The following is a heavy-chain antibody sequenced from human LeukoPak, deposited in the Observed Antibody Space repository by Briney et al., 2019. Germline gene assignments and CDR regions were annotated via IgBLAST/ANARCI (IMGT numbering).Heavy chain of an antibody. D-gene: IGHD3-22*01. J-gene: IGHJ3*02. CDR1: GYSIRSGYY. CDR3: SRATVSHAFDI. V-gene: IGHV4-38-2*01. CDR2: IHHSGNP. Sequence: SETLSLTCAVPGYSIRSGYYWGWIRQPPGTGLEWIASIHHSGNPYYNPSFKSRVTIPVDSSKNPSSLRLTSGTAPDTAVNYCSRATVSHAFDIWGQGTMVTVSS.